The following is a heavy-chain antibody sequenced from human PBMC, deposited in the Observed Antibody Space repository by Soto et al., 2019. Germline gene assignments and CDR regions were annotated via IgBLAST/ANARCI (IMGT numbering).Heavy chain of an antibody. V-gene: IGHV3-48*02. Sequence: GGSLRLSCAASGFTFSSYSMNWVRQAPGKGLEWVSYISSSSSTIYYADSVKGRFTISRDNAKNSLYLQMNSLRDEDTAVYYCARDPPFPVQPGTKKYYFDYWGQGTLVTVSS. CDR1: GFTFSSYS. D-gene: IGHD1-1*01. CDR3: ARDPPFPVQPGTKKYYFDY. J-gene: IGHJ4*02. CDR2: ISSSSSTI.